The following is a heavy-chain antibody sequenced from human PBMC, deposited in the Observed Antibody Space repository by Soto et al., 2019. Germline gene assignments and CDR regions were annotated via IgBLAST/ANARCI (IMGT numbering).Heavy chain of an antibody. CDR3: ARTGMGYYYYMDV. J-gene: IGHJ6*03. CDR1: GYTFTNYG. V-gene: IGHV1-18*01. CDR2: VSAYNGEK. Sequence: EASVKVSCKASGYTFTNYGINWVRQAPGQGLEWLGWVSAYNGEKRYAQRVQARVIMTTDTSTTTAYMELRSLRAEDTALYYCARTGMGYYYYMDVWGKGTTVTVSS.